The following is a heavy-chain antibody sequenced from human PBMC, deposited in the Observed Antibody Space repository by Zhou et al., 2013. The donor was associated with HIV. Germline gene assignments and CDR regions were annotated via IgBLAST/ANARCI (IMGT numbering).Heavy chain of an antibody. CDR1: GGIFSSYA. Sequence: QVQLVQSGAEVKKPGSSVKVSCKANGGIFSSYAFSWVRQAPGQGLEWMGGIIPIFGTANYAQKFQGRVTITTDESTSTAYMELSSLRSEDTAVYYCARQRRPITIAVGRNDAFDIWGQGTMVTVSS. CDR2: IIPIFGTA. D-gene: IGHD6-19*01. V-gene: IGHV1-69*05. CDR3: ARQRRPITIAVGRNDAFDI. J-gene: IGHJ3*02.